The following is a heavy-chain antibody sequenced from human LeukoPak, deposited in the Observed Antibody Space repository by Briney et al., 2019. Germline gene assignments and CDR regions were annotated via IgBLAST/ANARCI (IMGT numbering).Heavy chain of an antibody. V-gene: IGHV4-59*03. Sequence: PSETRSLTCTVSGGSISSYYWSWIRQPPGKGLEWIGYFFSSGSTNYNPSLKSRVTMSLDTSKNQLSLKLTSVTAADTAVYYCAVLGNYALDYWGQGTLVTVSS. D-gene: IGHD3-16*01. J-gene: IGHJ4*02. CDR2: FFSSGST. CDR3: AVLGNYALDY. CDR1: GGSISSYY.